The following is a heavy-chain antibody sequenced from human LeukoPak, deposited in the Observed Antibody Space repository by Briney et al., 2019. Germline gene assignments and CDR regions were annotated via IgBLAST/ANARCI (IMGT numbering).Heavy chain of an antibody. CDR3: ATGYYYMDV. V-gene: IGHV3-33*01. CDR1: GFTFSSYG. CDR2: IWQDGSNK. Sequence: GRSLRLSCAASGFTFSSYGMHWVRQAPGKGLEWVAVIWQDGSNKYYADSVKGRFTISRHNSKNTLYLQLNSLRAEDTAVYYCATGYYYMDVWGKGTTVTVSS. J-gene: IGHJ6*03.